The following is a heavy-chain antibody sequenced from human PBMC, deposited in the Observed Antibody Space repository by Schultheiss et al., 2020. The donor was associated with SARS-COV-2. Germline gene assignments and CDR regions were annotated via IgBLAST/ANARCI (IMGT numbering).Heavy chain of an antibody. CDR1: GYTFTGYY. CDR3: ARDRGGMATDAFDI. V-gene: IGHV1-2*02. Sequence: GESLKISCKASGYTFTGYYMHWVRQAPGQGLEWMGWINPNSGGTNYAQKFQGRVTMTRDTSISTAYMELSRLRSDDTAVYYCARDRGGMATDAFDIWGQGTMVTVSS. CDR2: INPNSGGT. J-gene: IGHJ3*02. D-gene: IGHD5-24*01.